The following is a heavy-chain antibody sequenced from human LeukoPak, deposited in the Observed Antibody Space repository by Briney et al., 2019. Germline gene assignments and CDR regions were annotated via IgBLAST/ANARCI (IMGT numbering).Heavy chain of an antibody. V-gene: IGHV4-34*01. CDR3: ARDPPRKYSYDSRYYYYGMDV. CDR1: GGSFSGYY. CDR2: INHSGST. J-gene: IGHJ6*02. Sequence: SETLSLTCAVYGGSFSGYYWSWIRQPPGKGLEWIGEINHSGSTNYNPSLKSRVTISVDTSKNQFSLKLSSVTAADTAVYYCARDPPRKYSYDSRYYYYGMDVWGQGTTVTVSS. D-gene: IGHD5-18*01.